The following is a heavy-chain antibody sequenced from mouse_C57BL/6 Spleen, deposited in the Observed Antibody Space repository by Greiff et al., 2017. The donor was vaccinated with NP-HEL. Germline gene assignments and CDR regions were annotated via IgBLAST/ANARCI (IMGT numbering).Heavy chain of an antibody. Sequence: VQLQQSGAELVRPGTSVKVSCKASGYAFTNYLIEWVKQRPGQGLEWIGVINPGSGGTNYNEKFKGKATLTADKSSSTAYMQLSSLTSEDSAVYFCARWAPYYAMDYWGQGTSVTVSS. CDR1: GYAFTNYL. D-gene: IGHD3-1*01. J-gene: IGHJ4*01. CDR3: ARWAPYYAMDY. V-gene: IGHV1-54*01. CDR2: INPGSGGT.